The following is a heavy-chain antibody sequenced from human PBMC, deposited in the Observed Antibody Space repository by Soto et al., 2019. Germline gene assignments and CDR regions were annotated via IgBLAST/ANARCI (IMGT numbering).Heavy chain of an antibody. CDR1: TCSISTYY. CDR2: IYYSGST. V-gene: IGHV4-59*12. CDR3: ARGERLFRGSFGS. Sequence: SETLSLTCTLSTCSISTYYWSSIPPHPGKGLEWIGYIYYSGSTNYNPSLKSRVTISVDTSKNQFSLKLTSVTAADTAVYFCARGERLFRGSFGSWGQGTLVTVSS. J-gene: IGHJ5*01. D-gene: IGHD2-15*01.